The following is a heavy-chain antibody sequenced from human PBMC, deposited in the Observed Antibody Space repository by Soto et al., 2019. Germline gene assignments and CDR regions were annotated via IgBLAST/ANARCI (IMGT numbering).Heavy chain of an antibody. CDR3: ARSIRGPRKFNGMDV. CDR2: INPNSGGT. CDR1: GYIFTGYH. D-gene: IGHD1-20*01. Sequence: ASVKVSCKASGYIFTGYHMHWVRQAPGQGLEWMGWINPNSGGTNYAQKFQGRVTMTRDTSISTAYMELSRLRSDDTAVYYCARSIRGPRKFNGMDVWGQGTTVTVSS. V-gene: IGHV1-2*02. J-gene: IGHJ6*02.